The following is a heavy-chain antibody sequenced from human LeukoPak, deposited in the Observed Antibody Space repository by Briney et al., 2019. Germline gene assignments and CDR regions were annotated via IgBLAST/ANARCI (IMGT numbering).Heavy chain of an antibody. J-gene: IGHJ4*02. CDR3: AKGWGLRLYYYDSSGPLDY. CDR2: ISWNSGSI. V-gene: IGHV3-9*01. CDR1: GFTFDDYA. D-gene: IGHD3-22*01. Sequence: GGSLRLSCAASGFTFDDYAMHWVRQAPGKGLEWVSGISWNSGSIGYADSVKGRFTISRDNAKNSLYLQMNSLRAEDTALYDCAKGWGLRLYYYDSSGPLDYWGQGTLVTVSS.